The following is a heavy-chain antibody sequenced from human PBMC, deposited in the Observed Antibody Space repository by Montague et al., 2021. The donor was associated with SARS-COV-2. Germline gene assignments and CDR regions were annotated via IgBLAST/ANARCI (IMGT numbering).Heavy chain of an antibody. J-gene: IGHJ5*02. CDR1: GGSISSYY. Sequence: SETLSLTCTVSGGSISSYYWSWIRQPPGKGLEWIGYIYYSGSTNYNPSLKSRVTISVDTSKNQFPLKLSSVTAADTAVYYCAREKVYCSSTSCYESWFDPWGQGTLVTVSS. CDR2: IYYSGST. D-gene: IGHD2-2*01. CDR3: AREKVYCSSTSCYESWFDP. V-gene: IGHV4-59*01.